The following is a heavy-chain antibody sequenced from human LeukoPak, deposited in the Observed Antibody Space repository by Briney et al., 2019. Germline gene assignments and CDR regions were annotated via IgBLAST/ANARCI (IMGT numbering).Heavy chain of an antibody. CDR1: GGSISSSSYY. D-gene: IGHD6-19*01. V-gene: IGHV4-39*01. Sequence: SETLSLTCTVSGGSISSSSYYWGWIRQPPGKGLEWIGSIYYSGSTYYNPSLESRVTISVDTSKNQFSLKLSSVTAADTAVYYCASSGWYGGDYWGQGTLVTVSS. CDR3: ASSGWYGGDY. CDR2: IYYSGST. J-gene: IGHJ4*02.